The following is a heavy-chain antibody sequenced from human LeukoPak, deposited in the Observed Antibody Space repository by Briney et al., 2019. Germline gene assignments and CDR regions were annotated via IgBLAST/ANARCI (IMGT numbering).Heavy chain of an antibody. V-gene: IGHV3-48*01. Sequence: GGSLRLSCAASGFTFSSYSMNWVRQAPGKGLEWVSYISSSSSTIYYADSVKGRFTISRDNAKNSLYLQMNSLRAEDTAVYYCARYAVAGRYYMDVWGKGTTVTVSS. CDR3: ARYAVAGRYYMDV. CDR2: ISSSSSTI. CDR1: GFTFSSYS. J-gene: IGHJ6*03. D-gene: IGHD6-19*01.